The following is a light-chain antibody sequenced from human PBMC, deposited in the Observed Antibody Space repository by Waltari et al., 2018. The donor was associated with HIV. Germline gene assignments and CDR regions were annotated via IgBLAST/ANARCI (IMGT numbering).Light chain of an antibody. J-gene: IGLJ2*01. CDR2: RNT. CDR1: SSNIGASTD. CDR3: QSFDNGLSGV. V-gene: IGLV1-40*01. Sequence: QSVLTQPPSVSGAPAQRVTISCTGSSSNIGASTDVHRYQQLPGTAPKLLIYRNTNRPSGVPDRFSGSKSGTSASLAITGLRAEDEADYFCQSFDNGLSGVFGGGTKLTVL.